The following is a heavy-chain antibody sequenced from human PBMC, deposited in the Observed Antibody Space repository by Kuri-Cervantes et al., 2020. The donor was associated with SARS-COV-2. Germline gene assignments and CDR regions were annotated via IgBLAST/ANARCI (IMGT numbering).Heavy chain of an antibody. D-gene: IGHD1-26*01. CDR2: INPNSGGT. Sequence: ASVKVSRKASGYTFTGYYMHWVRQAPGQGLEWMGWINPNSGGTNYAQKFQGWVTMTRDTSISTAYMELSRLRSDDTAVYYCARGEVLRAFDIWSQGTMVTVSS. V-gene: IGHV1-2*04. CDR3: ARGEVLRAFDI. J-gene: IGHJ3*02. CDR1: GYTFTGYY.